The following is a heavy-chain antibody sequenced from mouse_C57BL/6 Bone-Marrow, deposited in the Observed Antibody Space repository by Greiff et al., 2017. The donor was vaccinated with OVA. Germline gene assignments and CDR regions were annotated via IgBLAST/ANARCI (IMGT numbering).Heavy chain of an antibody. J-gene: IGHJ4*01. V-gene: IGHV5-17*01. D-gene: IGHD1-1*01. CDR1: GFTFSDYG. CDR3: ARAPFITTVPYYAMDY. CDR2: ISSGSSTI. Sequence: EVKLMESGGGLVKPGGSLKLSCAASGFTFSDYGMHWVRQAPEKGLEWVAYISSGSSTIYYADTVKGRFTISRDNAKNTLFLQMTSLRSEDTAMYYCARAPFITTVPYYAMDYWGQGTSVTVSS.